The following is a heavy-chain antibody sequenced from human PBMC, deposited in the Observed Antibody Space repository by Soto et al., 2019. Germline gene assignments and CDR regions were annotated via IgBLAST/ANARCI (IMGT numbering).Heavy chain of an antibody. CDR2: ISGSGGST. D-gene: IGHD3-9*01. Sequence: PWGSLRLSCAASGFTFSSYAMSWFRQAPGKGLEWVSAISGSGGSTYYADSVKGRFTISRDNSKNTLYLQMNSLRAEDTAVYYCAREYYDILTGYYLVFDYWGQGTLVTVSS. V-gene: IGHV3-23*01. CDR3: AREYYDILTGYYLVFDY. J-gene: IGHJ4*02. CDR1: GFTFSSYA.